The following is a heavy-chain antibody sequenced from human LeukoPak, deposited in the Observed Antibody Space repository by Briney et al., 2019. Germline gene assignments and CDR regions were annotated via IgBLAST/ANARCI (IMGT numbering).Heavy chain of an antibody. Sequence: GGSLRLSCAASGFTFSSYSMNWVRQAPGKGLELVSFISSSSSYIYYADSVKGRFTISRDNAKNSLYLQMNSLRAEDTAVYYCARATVAGTKYFQHWGQGTLVTVSS. J-gene: IGHJ1*01. CDR1: GFTFSSYS. CDR2: ISSSSSYI. CDR3: ARATVAGTKYFQH. D-gene: IGHD6-19*01. V-gene: IGHV3-21*01.